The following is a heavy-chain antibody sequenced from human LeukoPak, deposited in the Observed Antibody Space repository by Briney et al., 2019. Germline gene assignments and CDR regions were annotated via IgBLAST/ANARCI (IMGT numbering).Heavy chain of an antibody. CDR2: IYYSGST. Sequence: PSETLSLTCTVSGGSISGYYWNWIRQPPGKGLEWIGYIYYSGSTNYNASLKSRVTISVDTSKNQFSLKLSSVTAADTAVYYCARASSGVFGVVRVWGQGTLVTVSS. CDR1: GGSISGYY. CDR3: ARASSGVFGVVRV. V-gene: IGHV4-59*01. D-gene: IGHD3-3*01. J-gene: IGHJ4*02.